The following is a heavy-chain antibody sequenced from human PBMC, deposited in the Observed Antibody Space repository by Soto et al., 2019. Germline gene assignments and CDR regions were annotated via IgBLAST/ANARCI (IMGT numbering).Heavy chain of an antibody. D-gene: IGHD2-15*01. J-gene: IGHJ6*02. V-gene: IGHV1-18*01. CDR3: ARLGYCSGGSCYSTAYYYGMDV. CDR1: GYTFTSYG. CDR2: ISAYNGNT. Sequence: GASVKVSCKASGYTFTSYGISWVRQAPGQGLEWMGWISAYNGNTNYAQKLQGRVTMTTDTSTSTAYMELRSLRSDDTAVYYCARLGYCSGGSCYSTAYYYGMDVWGQGTTVTVSS.